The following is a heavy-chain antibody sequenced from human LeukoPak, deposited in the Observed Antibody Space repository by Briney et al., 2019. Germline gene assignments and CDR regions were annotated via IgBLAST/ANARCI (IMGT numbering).Heavy chain of an antibody. CDR1: GFTFSSYS. CDR2: ISSSSYI. V-gene: IGHV3-21*01. J-gene: IGHJ2*01. Sequence: PGGSLRLSCAASGFTFSSYSMNWVRRAPGKGLEWVSSISSSSYIYYADSVKGRFTISRDNAKNSLYLQMNSLRAEDTAVYYCAREGFNWYFDLWGRGTLVTVSS. CDR3: AREGFNWYFDL.